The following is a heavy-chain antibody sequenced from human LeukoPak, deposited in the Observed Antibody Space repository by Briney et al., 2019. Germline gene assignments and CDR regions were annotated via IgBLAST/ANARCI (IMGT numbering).Heavy chain of an antibody. Sequence: GGSLRLSFAASGFTFSSYSMNWVRQAPGKGLEWVSSISSSSSYIYYADSVKGRFTISRDNAKNSLYLQMNSLRAEDTAVYYCAREANLGLGYWGQGTLVTLSS. J-gene: IGHJ4*02. CDR3: AREANLGLGY. V-gene: IGHV3-21*01. CDR2: ISSSSSYI. CDR1: GFTFSSYS.